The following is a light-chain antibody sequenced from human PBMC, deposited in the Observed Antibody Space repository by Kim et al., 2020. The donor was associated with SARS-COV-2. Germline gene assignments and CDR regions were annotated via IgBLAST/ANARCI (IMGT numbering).Light chain of an antibody. CDR1: QSIGNN. Sequence: EMEMTQSPATLPVSPGEGATLSCRASQSIGNNLAWYQQRPGQPPRLLVFGASTRASGVPARFTGSGSGTDFTLTITGLQSEDFAVYYSQQYEDGPPWTFGQGTKVDIK. J-gene: IGKJ1*01. CDR3: QQYEDGPPWT. V-gene: IGKV3-15*01. CDR2: GAS.